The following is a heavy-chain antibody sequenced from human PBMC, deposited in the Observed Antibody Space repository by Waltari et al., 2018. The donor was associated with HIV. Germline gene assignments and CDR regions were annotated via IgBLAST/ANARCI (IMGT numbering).Heavy chain of an antibody. Sequence: VQLVQSVSEVKKPGASVKVSCKASGYTFTSYSMHWVRQVPGRRFEWMGWSNAGKGNTKSSQKMQGRVHITRDTSASTAYKELTSLRSADTAVYYCAREKNIPEKYHGMDVWGQGTTVTVS. CDR1: GYTFTSYS. J-gene: IGHJ6*02. CDR2: SNAGKGNT. CDR3: AREKNIPEKYHGMDV. V-gene: IGHV1-3*01.